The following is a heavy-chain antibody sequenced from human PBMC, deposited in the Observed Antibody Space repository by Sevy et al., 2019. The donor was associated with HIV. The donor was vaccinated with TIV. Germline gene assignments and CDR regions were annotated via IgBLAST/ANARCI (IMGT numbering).Heavy chain of an antibody. V-gene: IGHV3-7*01. D-gene: IGHD2-21*01. CDR1: GFTFSDYY. Sequence: GGSLRLSCAASGFTFSDYYMGWVRKAPGKGLEWLANINQDGSQKNYVDSVKGRFTIPRDNAKNSLSLQMNSLRVDDTAVYYCARELWPGDYWGQGTQVTVSS. CDR2: INQDGSQK. CDR3: ARELWPGDY. J-gene: IGHJ4*02.